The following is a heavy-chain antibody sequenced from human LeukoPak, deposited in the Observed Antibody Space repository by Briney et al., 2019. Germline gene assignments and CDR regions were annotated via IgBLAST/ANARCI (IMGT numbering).Heavy chain of an antibody. D-gene: IGHD2/OR15-2a*01. CDR3: ARDGISLSYFYGMDV. J-gene: IGHJ6*02. Sequence: GGSLRLSCAASEFTFSSYSMNWVRQAPGKGLEWVSYITNSGNSKSYADSVKGRFTISRDNTKNSLYLQMNGLRAEDTAVYYCARDGISLSYFYGMDVWGQGTTVTVSS. CDR1: EFTFSSYS. CDR2: ITNSGNSK. V-gene: IGHV3-48*01.